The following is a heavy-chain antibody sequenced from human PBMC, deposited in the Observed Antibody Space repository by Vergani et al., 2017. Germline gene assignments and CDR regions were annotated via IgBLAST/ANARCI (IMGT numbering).Heavy chain of an antibody. D-gene: IGHD6-19*01. CDR1: GASIRSSNYY. Sequence: QLQLQESGPGLVKPSATLSLTCSVSGASIRSSNYYWGWIRQPPGKGLEWIVSIYYGGSTYHSPSLKSRVTISVDTSKNQFSLKLSSVAAADTAVYFCARHSTVEWLVKLGWIDPWGQGILVTVSS. J-gene: IGHJ5*02. V-gene: IGHV4-39*01. CDR3: ARHSTVEWLVKLGWIDP. CDR2: IYYGGST.